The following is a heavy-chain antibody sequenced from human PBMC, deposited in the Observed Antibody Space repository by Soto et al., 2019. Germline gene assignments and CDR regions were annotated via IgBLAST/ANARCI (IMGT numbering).Heavy chain of an antibody. D-gene: IGHD5-12*01. CDR1: GFTFRSYA. CDR2: ISYDGSNK. CDR3: ARVAVEMATIHVFDY. J-gene: IGHJ4*02. V-gene: IGHV3-30-3*01. Sequence: QVQLVESGGGVVQPGRSLRLSCAASGFTFRSYAMHWVRQAPGKGLEWVAVISYDGSNKYYADSVKGRFTISRDNSKNTLYLQMNSLRAEDTAVYYCARVAVEMATIHVFDYWGQGTLVTVSS.